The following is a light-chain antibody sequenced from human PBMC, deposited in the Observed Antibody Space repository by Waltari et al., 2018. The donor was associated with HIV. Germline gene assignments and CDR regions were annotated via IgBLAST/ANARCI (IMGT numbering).Light chain of an antibody. CDR2: QSD. Sequence: QSVLTQPPSTSAPPGQRATILCAGASSNIGSHYVSWYQQVPGSTPTLLIYQSDRRPSGVPDLFSGSESGTSASLAINGLRSEDEAVYYCAAWDNYLNAWVFGGGTKVTVL. J-gene: IGLJ3*02. V-gene: IGLV1-47*01. CDR3: AAWDNYLNAWV. CDR1: SSNIGSHY.